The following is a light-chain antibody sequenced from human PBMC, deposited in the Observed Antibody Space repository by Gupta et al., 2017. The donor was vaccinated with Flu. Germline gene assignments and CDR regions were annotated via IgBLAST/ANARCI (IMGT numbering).Light chain of an antibody. V-gene: IGLV1-40*01. CDR1: SSNIGAGYD. J-gene: IGLJ2*01. CDR3: QSYDSSLSGSV. CDR2: GNS. Sequence: QSVLTQPPSVSGAPGQRVTISCTGSSSNIGAGYDVPWYQQLPGTAPKLLIYGNSNRPSGVPDRFSGSKFGTSASLASTGLQAEDEADYYCQSYDSSLSGSVFGGGTKLTVL.